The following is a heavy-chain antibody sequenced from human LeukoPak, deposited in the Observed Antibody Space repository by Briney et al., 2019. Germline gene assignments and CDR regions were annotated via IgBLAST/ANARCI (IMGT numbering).Heavy chain of an antibody. CDR1: GGSISSGDYY. V-gene: IGHV4-30-4*01. J-gene: IGHJ4*02. CDR2: IYYSGST. D-gene: IGHD4-23*01. CDR3: ARDLFNEGNHLDY. Sequence: SETLSLTCTVSGGSISSGDYYWSWIRQPPGKGLEWIGYIYYSGSTYYNPSLKSRVTISVDTSKNQFSLKLSSVTAADTAVYYCARDLFNEGNHLDYWGQGTLVTVSS.